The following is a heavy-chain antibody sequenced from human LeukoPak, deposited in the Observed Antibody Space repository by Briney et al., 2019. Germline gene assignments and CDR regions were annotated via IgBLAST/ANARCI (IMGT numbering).Heavy chain of an antibody. V-gene: IGHV3-30*02. D-gene: IGHD3-9*01. Sequence: GGSLRLSCAASGFTFSSYGMHWVRQAPGKGLEWVAFIRYDGSNKYYADSVKGRFTISRDNSKNTLYLQMNSLRAEDTAVYYCASGLNWYYDILTGYIEVNQPFDYWGQGTLVTVSS. J-gene: IGHJ4*02. CDR1: GFTFSSYG. CDR2: IRYDGSNK. CDR3: ASGLNWYYDILTGYIEVNQPFDY.